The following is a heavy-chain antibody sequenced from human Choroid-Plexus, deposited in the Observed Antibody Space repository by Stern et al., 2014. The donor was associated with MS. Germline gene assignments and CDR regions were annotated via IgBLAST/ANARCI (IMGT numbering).Heavy chain of an antibody. CDR3: AKDRQYLTYFFDH. CDR2: VSYDGSNK. Sequence: VQLVESGGGVVQPGRPLRLPCVASGFTFGSCAMHWVRQAPGKGLEWVAGVSYDGSNKYYADSVNGRFPISRDNSQNTLYMQMSSLRPEDTAVYYCAKDRQYLTYFFDHWGQGSLVTVSS. D-gene: IGHD2/OR15-2a*01. V-gene: IGHV3-30*18. CDR1: GFTFGSCA. J-gene: IGHJ5*02.